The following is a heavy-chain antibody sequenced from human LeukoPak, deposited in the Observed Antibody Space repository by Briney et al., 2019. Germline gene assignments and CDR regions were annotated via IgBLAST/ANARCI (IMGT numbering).Heavy chain of an antibody. CDR3: ARLGYYGSGSYTTLDY. J-gene: IGHJ4*02. CDR1: GYSFTSYW. Sequence: GESLKISCKGSGYSFTSYWIGWVRQMPGKGLEWMGIIYPGDSDTRYSPSFQGQVTISADKSISTAYLQWSSLKASDTAMYYCARLGYYGSGSYTTLDYWGQGTLVTVSS. D-gene: IGHD3-10*01. V-gene: IGHV5-51*01. CDR2: IYPGDSDT.